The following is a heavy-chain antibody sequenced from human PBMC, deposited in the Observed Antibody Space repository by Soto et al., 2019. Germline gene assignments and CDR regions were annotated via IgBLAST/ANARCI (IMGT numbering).Heavy chain of an antibody. Sequence: SVKVSCKDSGYTFTSYGISWARQAPGQGSEWMGWISAYKGNTSYAQKLQGRVTMTTDTSTSTAYMELRSLRSDDTAVYYCARSTESASSGWSGESLDVWGQGTTVSVSS. D-gene: IGHD6-19*01. J-gene: IGHJ6*02. V-gene: IGHV1-18*01. CDR2: ISAYKGNT. CDR1: GYTFTSYG. CDR3: ARSTESASSGWSGESLDV.